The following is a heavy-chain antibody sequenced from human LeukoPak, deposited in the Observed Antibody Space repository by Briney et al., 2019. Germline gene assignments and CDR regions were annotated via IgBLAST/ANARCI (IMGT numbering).Heavy chain of an antibody. Sequence: GASVTVSCKASGGTFSSYAISWVRQAPGQGLEWMGGIIPIFGTANYAQKFQGRVTITADESTSTAYMELSSLRSEDTAVYYCARGSTDSSGLFDYRGQGTLVTVSS. CDR1: GGTFSSYA. V-gene: IGHV1-69*13. CDR2: IIPIFGTA. CDR3: ARGSTDSSGLFDY. J-gene: IGHJ4*02. D-gene: IGHD3-22*01.